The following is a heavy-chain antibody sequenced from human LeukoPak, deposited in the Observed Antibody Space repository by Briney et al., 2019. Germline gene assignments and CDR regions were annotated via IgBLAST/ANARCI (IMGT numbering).Heavy chain of an antibody. V-gene: IGHV4-39*01. J-gene: IGHJ4*02. CDR2: IYYSGYT. CDR3: AKHYMGSSYNRGLDY. D-gene: IGHD3-10*01. CDR1: GGSFSGYY. Sequence: PSETLSLTCAVYGGSFSGYYWGWLRQPPGKGLEWIGSIYYSGYTYYNPSIESRVTITVDTSKNQFSLKLSAVTAADTAIYYCAKHYMGSSYNRGLDYWGQGTLVTVSS.